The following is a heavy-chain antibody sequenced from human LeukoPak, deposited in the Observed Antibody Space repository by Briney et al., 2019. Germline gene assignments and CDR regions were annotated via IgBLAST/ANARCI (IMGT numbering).Heavy chain of an antibody. CDR3: ARDGPSIAADFDC. Sequence: GGSLRLSCAASGFTFSSYGMHWVRQAPGKGLEWVSSIRSSSSYIYYADSLKGRFTISRDNAKNSLYLQMNSLRAEDSAVYYCARDGPSIAADFDCWGQGTLVTVSS. D-gene: IGHD6-6*01. J-gene: IGHJ4*02. CDR2: IRSSSSYI. CDR1: GFTFSSYG. V-gene: IGHV3-21*01.